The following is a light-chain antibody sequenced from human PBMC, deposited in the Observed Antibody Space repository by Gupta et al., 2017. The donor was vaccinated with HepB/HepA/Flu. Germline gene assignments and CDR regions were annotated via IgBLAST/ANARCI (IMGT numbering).Light chain of an antibody. J-gene: IGLJ3*02. V-gene: IGLV2-14*03. CDR2: YVS. Sequence: QSALTQPASVSGSPGQSITISCTGSNSDLVAYNYVAWYQQHPGKAPKVVISYVSNRPSGVSDRFSGSKSGNSASLTISGLKSEDEGDYYCSSYSSTSTRWVFGGGTRLTVL. CDR3: SSYSSTSTRWV. CDR1: NSDLVAYNY.